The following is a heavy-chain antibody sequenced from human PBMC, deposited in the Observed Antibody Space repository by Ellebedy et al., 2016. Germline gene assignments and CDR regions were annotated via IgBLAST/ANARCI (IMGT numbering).Heavy chain of an antibody. CDR1: GFTFRSYW. Sequence: GESLKISCAASGFTFRSYWIHWVRQVPGTGPVWVSRISPDGSSTAYADSVKGRFTISRDNAKNTLSLQMNSLRAEDTAVYYGARMLSYTSSSFSSFDSWGQGTLLTVSS. CDR2: ISPDGSST. J-gene: IGHJ4*02. D-gene: IGHD6-6*01. CDR3: ARMLSYTSSSFSSFDS. V-gene: IGHV3-74*01.